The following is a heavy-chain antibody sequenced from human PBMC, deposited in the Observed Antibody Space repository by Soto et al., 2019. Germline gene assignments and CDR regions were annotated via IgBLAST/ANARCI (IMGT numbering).Heavy chain of an antibody. CDR2: ISYDGSNK. CDR3: ARDRGSSSWYYYGMDV. J-gene: IGHJ6*01. Sequence: QVQLVEYGGGVVQPGRSLRLSCAASGFTFSSYAMHWVRQAPGKGLEWVAVISYDGSNKYYADSVKGRFTISRDNSKNTLYLQMNSLRAEDTAVYYCARDRGSSSWYYYGMDVW. D-gene: IGHD6-13*01. V-gene: IGHV3-30-3*01. CDR1: GFTFSSYA.